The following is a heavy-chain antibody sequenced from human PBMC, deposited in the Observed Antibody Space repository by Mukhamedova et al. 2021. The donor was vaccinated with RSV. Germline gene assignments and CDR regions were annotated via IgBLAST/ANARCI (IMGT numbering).Heavy chain of an antibody. D-gene: IGHD3-10*01. J-gene: IGHJ4*02. Sequence: INPSGGSTSYAQKFQGRVTMTRDTSTSTVYMELSSLRSEDTAAYYCARDLSPYYYGSGSDYWGQGTLVTVSS. CDR2: INPSGGST. V-gene: IGHV1-46*01. CDR3: ARDLSPYYYGSGSDY.